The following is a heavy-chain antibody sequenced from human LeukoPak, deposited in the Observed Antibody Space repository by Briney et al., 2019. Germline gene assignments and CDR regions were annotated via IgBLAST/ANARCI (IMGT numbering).Heavy chain of an antibody. D-gene: IGHD6-13*01. V-gene: IGHV4-59*10. J-gene: IGHJ4*02. Sequence: SETLSLTCAVYGGSFSGYYWSWIRQPAGKGLEWIGRIYTSGSTNYNPSLKSRVTMSVDTSKNQFSLKLSSVTAADTAVYYCARVRIAAAGTYLDYWGQGTLVTVSS. CDR3: ARVRIAAAGTYLDY. CDR1: GGSFSGYY. CDR2: IYTSGST.